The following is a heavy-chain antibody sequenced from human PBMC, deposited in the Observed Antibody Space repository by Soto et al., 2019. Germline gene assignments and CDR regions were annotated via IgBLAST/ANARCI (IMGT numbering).Heavy chain of an antibody. CDR3: ARGGHVVVVTAALDY. V-gene: IGHV1-46*01. CDR1: GDTFTDYY. J-gene: IGHJ4*02. Sequence: QVQLMQSGAEVKKPGASVKVSCKASGDTFTDYYIHWVRQAPGQGLEWMGTVNPSGGHTTYAQHFLGRVNMTGDTSTSTLYMELTSLTSDDTARYYCARGGHVVVVTAALDYWVQGTLVTVSS. D-gene: IGHD2-21*02. CDR2: VNPSGGHT.